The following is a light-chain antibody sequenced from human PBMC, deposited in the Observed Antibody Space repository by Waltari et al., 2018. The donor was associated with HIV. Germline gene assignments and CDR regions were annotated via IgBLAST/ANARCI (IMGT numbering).Light chain of an antibody. J-gene: IGLJ1*01. CDR2: GIN. CDR3: ASWDDRLSGHV. CDR1: NSNVGISY. V-gene: IGLV1-47*01. Sequence: QSVLTQPPSAPGTPGQRVTISCSGSNSNVGISYVYWYQQRPGTTPNLVIYGINPRPAGVPDRFAGSKSGTSVSLVISGLRAEDEAQYYCASWDDRLSGHVFGGGT.